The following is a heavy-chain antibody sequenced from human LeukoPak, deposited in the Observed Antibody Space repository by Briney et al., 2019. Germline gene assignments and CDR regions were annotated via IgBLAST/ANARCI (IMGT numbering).Heavy chain of an antibody. Sequence: SETLSLTCAVSGYSISSGYYWGWIRQPPGKGLEWIGSIYHSGSTYYNPPLKSRVTISVDTSKNQFSLKLSSVTAADTAVYYCASLSVHFDYWGQGTLVTVSS. CDR3: ASLSVHFDY. J-gene: IGHJ4*02. CDR1: GYSISSGYY. CDR2: IYHSGST. V-gene: IGHV4-38-2*01.